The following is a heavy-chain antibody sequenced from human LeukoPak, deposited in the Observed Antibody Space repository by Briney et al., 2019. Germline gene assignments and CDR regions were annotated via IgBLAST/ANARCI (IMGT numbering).Heavy chain of an antibody. D-gene: IGHD3-3*01. Sequence: PSETLSLTCTVSGGSIRSYYWSWIRQPPGKGLEWIGYINYSGSTKYNPSLKSQVTIPVDKSKNQFSLKVNSVTAADTAVYYCARASPYDNWSGYWFDPWGQGTLVTVSS. CDR1: GGSIRSYY. CDR2: INYSGST. CDR3: ARASPYDNWSGYWFDP. J-gene: IGHJ5*02. V-gene: IGHV4-59*01.